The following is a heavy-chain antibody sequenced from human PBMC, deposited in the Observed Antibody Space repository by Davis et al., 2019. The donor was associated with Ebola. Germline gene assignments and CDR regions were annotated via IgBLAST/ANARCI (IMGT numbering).Heavy chain of an antibody. J-gene: IGHJ3*02. CDR2: IYYSGST. CDR1: GGSISSYY. D-gene: IGHD5-18*01. Sequence: PSETLSLTCTVSGGSISSYYWSWIRQPPGKGLEWIGYIYYSGSTNYNPSLKSRVTISVDTSKNQFSLKLSSVTAADTAEYYCARDGVLWLPGAFDIWGQGTMVTVSS. V-gene: IGHV4-59*01. CDR3: ARDGVLWLPGAFDI.